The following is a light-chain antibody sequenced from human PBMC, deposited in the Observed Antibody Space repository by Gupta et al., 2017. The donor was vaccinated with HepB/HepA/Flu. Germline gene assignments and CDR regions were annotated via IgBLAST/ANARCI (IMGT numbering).Light chain of an antibody. CDR2: GNS. Sequence: QSVLTQPPSVSGAPGQRVTLPCTGSSSNIGAVYDVHWYQQLPGTAPKLLIYGNSNRPSGVPDRFSGSKSGTSASLAITGLQAEDEADYYCQSYDSSLSGPVFGGGTKLTVL. J-gene: IGLJ2*01. CDR1: SSNIGAVYD. V-gene: IGLV1-40*01. CDR3: QSYDSSLSGPV.